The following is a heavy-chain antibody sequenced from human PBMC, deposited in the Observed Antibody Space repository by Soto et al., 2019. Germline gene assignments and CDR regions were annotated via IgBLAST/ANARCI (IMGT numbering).Heavy chain of an antibody. D-gene: IGHD3-22*01. V-gene: IGHV4-61*01. J-gene: IGHJ6*02. Sequence: QVQLQESGPGLVKPSETLSLTCIVSGGSVSSGNYYWNWIRQPPGKGPEWMGYIYSSGSTKYSPSPEGRVTISADTSKQQFALDVRSVTGWDTAVYYCGESYDSTGYYYYAMDVWGQGTTVTVSS. CDR1: GGSVSSGNYY. CDR3: GESYDSTGYYYYAMDV. CDR2: IYSSGST.